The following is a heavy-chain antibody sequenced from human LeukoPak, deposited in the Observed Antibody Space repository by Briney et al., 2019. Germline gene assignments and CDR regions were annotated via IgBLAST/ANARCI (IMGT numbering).Heavy chain of an antibody. CDR3: ARGRRYYYDSSSYSEDWFDP. Sequence: PGGSLRLSCAASGFTFSSYSMNWVRQAPGKGLEWVSCISSSSSTIYYADSVKGRFTISRDNAKNSLYLQMNSLRAEDTAVYYCARGRRYYYDSSSYSEDWFDPWGQGTLVTVSS. D-gene: IGHD3-22*01. J-gene: IGHJ5*02. CDR2: ISSSSSTI. CDR1: GFTFSSYS. V-gene: IGHV3-48*01.